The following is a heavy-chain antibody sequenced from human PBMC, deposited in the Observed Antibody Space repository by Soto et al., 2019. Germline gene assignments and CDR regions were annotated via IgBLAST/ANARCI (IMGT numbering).Heavy chain of an antibody. CDR1: GFTFSSYG. J-gene: IGHJ6*02. CDR3: ARDAAFEGRYFDWLLLAHYYYGMDI. CDR2: IWYDGSNK. V-gene: IGHV3-33*01. D-gene: IGHD3-9*01. Sequence: GGSLRLSCAASGFTFSSYGMHWVRQAPGKGLEWVAVIWYDGSNKYYADSVKGRFTISRDNSKNTLYLQMNSLRAEDTAVYYCARDAAFEGRYFDWLLLAHYYYGMDIWGQGTTVTV.